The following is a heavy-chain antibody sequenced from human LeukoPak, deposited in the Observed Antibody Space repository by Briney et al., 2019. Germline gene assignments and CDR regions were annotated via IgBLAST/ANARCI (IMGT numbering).Heavy chain of an antibody. CDR1: GLTPSSCA. Sequence: PGGSLRLSCAASGLTPSSCAMTWVRQAPGKGLEWVAFIRYDGSNKYYADSVKGRFTISRDNSKNTLYLQMNSLRAEDTAVYYCAKDIPDIVVVPADAFDIWGQGTMVTVSS. D-gene: IGHD2-2*01. J-gene: IGHJ3*02. CDR2: IRYDGSNK. V-gene: IGHV3-30*02. CDR3: AKDIPDIVVVPADAFDI.